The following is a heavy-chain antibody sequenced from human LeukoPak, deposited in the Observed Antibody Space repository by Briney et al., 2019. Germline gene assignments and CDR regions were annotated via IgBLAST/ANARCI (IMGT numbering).Heavy chain of an antibody. CDR3: AKDGGLWVSAHWGDS. CDR2: ISGGGGST. V-gene: IGHV3-23*01. J-gene: IGHJ4*02. CDR1: GFTFSRYW. Sequence: GGSLRLSCVGSGFTFSRYWLNWVRQAPGKGLEWVSTISGGGGSTYYADSVKGRFTVSRDNSKNTLFLQMNSLRAEDTAVYYCAKDGGLWVSAHWGDSWGRGTLVTVSS. D-gene: IGHD7-27*01.